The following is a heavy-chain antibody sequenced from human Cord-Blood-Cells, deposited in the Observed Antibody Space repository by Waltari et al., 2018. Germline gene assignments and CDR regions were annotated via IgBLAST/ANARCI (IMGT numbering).Heavy chain of an antibody. CDR3: ARDGVLGWDAFDI. V-gene: IGHV3-21*01. Sequence: EVQLVESGGGLVKPGGSLRLSCAASGFTFSSYSMNWVRQAPGKGLEGFSSISSSSSYIYYADSVKGRFTISRDNAKNSLYLQMNSLRAEDTAVYYCARDGVLGWDAFDIWGQGTMVTVSS. D-gene: IGHD2-8*02. J-gene: IGHJ3*02. CDR1: GFTFSSYS. CDR2: ISSSSSYI.